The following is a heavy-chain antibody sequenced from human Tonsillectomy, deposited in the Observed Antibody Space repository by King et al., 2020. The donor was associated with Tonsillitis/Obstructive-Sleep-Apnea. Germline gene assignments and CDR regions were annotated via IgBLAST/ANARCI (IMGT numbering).Heavy chain of an antibody. Sequence: VQLQESGPGLVKPSETLSLTCTVSGGSISNYYWSWIRQPPGKGLEWIGHIYYSGTTNYNPSLKSRVTISVDTSKNQISLKMSSVTAADTAGYYCSRGGGYYDFWTGYSSFYYYYMDVWGKGTTVTVSS. CDR3: SRGGGYYDFWTGYSSFYYYYMDV. D-gene: IGHD3-3*01. CDR1: GGSISNYY. V-gene: IGHV4-59*01. J-gene: IGHJ6*03. CDR2: IYYSGTT.